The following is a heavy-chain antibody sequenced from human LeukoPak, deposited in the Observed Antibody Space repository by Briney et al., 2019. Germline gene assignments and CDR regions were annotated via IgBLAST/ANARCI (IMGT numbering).Heavy chain of an antibody. D-gene: IGHD2-21*01. CDR1: GYTFTSYG. J-gene: IGHJ6*03. Sequence: ASVKVSCKASGYTFTSYGISWVRQAPGQGLEWMRWISAYNGNTNYAQKLQGRVTMTTDTSTSTAYMELRSLRSDDTAVYYCARTIGGAYYYYYMDVWGKGTTVTISS. V-gene: IGHV1-18*01. CDR2: ISAYNGNT. CDR3: ARTIGGAYYYYYMDV.